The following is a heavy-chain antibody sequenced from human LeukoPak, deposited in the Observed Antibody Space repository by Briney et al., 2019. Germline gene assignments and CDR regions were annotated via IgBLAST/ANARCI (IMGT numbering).Heavy chain of an antibody. CDR3: AVGSRGSSGWYDY. CDR1: GYTFTGYY. V-gene: IGHV1-2*04. CDR2: INPNSGGT. Sequence: ASVKVSCKASGYTFTGYYMHWVRQAPGQGLEWMGWINPNSGGTNYAQKFQGWVTMTRDTSISTAYMELSRLRSDDTAVYYCAVGSRGSSGWYDYWGQGTLVTVSS. D-gene: IGHD6-19*01. J-gene: IGHJ4*02.